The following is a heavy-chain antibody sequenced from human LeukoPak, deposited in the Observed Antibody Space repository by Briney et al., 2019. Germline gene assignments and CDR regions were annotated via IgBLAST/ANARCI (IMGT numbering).Heavy chain of an antibody. D-gene: IGHD2-15*01. CDR2: IIPILGTT. CDR1: GGTFSTYA. J-gene: IGHJ5*02. Sequence: SVKVSCKASGGTFSTYAISWVRQAPGQGLEWMGGIIPILGTTNYAQKFQGRVTITTDESTSTAYMEVSSLRSEDTAVHYCARDVSDELRAALYNWFDPWGQGTLVTVSS. V-gene: IGHV1-69*05. CDR3: ARDVSDELRAALYNWFDP.